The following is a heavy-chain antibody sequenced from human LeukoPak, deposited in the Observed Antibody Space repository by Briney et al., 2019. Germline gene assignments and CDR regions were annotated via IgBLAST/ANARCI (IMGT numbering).Heavy chain of an antibody. J-gene: IGHJ3*02. CDR3: AKVRAMLDAFDI. Sequence: GGSLRLSCAASGFTFSSYAMSWVRQAPGKGLEWVSAISGSGGSTYYAGSVKGRFTISRDNSKNTLYLQMNSLRAEDTAVYYCAKVRAMLDAFDIWGQGTMVTVSS. V-gene: IGHV3-23*01. CDR1: GFTFSSYA. CDR2: ISGSGGST. D-gene: IGHD3-16*01.